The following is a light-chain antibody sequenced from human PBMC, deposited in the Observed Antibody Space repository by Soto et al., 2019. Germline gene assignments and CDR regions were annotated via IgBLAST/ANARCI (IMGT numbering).Light chain of an antibody. J-gene: IGKJ1*01. V-gene: IGKV3-20*01. CDR1: QSVSSSN. Sequence: EIVLTQSPGTLSLSPGERATLSCRASQSVSSSNLAWYQQKPGQAPRLLIYGASSRATGIPDRFSGGGSGTDFTLTISRLEPEDFAEYYCQQYSTSTWTFGQGTKVEIK. CDR3: QQYSTSTWT. CDR2: GAS.